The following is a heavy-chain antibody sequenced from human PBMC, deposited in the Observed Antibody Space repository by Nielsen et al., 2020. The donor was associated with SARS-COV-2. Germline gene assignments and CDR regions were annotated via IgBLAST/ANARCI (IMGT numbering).Heavy chain of an antibody. D-gene: IGHD6-6*01. CDR1: GFTFSSYG. Sequence: GESLKISCAASGFTFSSYGMHWVRQAPGKGLEWVAVIWYDGSNKYYADSVKGRFTISRDNSKNTLYLQMNSLRAEDTAVYYCASDSSSSSYYYYGMDVWGQGTTVTVSS. J-gene: IGHJ6*02. CDR3: ASDSSSSSYYYYGMDV. CDR2: IWYDGSNK. V-gene: IGHV3-33*01.